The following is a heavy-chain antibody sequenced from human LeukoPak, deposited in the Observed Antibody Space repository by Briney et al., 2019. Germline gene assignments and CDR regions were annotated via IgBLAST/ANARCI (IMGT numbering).Heavy chain of an antibody. CDR1: GFTFSSYA. CDR2: ISGSGGGT. CDR3: ATDLILTGYYSGDY. Sequence: GGSLRLSCAASGFTFSSYAMSWVRHAPGKGLEWVSAISGSGGGTYYADSVRGRFTISRDDSKNTLYLQLNSLRAEDTAVYYCATDLILTGYYSGDYWGQGTPVTVSS. D-gene: IGHD3-9*01. V-gene: IGHV3-23*01. J-gene: IGHJ4*02.